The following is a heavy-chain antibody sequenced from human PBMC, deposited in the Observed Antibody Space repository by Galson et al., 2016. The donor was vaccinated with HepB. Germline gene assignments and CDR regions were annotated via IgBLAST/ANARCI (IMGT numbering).Heavy chain of an antibody. CDR1: GFNFGNYA. CDR2: IKGGGASP. J-gene: IGHJ4*02. D-gene: IGHD3-10*01. CDR3: VKDFYGSGSYFSVGHDH. V-gene: IGHV3-23*01. Sequence: SLRLSCAASGFNFGNYAMNWVRQAPGKGPEWVSSIKGGGASPKYADSVTGQFTISRDNTHNTLHLQMNSLRAEDTAVYYCVKDFYGSGSYFSVGHDHWGQGTLVTVSS.